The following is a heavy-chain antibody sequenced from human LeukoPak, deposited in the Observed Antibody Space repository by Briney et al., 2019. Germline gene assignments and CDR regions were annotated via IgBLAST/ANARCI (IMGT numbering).Heavy chain of an antibody. CDR2: IYHSGST. CDR1: GYSISSGYY. V-gene: IGHV4-38-2*01. D-gene: IGHD6-6*01. Sequence: SETPSLTCAVSGYSISSGYYWGWIRQPPGKGLEWIGSIYHSGSTYYNPSLKSRVTISVDTSKNQFSLKLSSVTAADTAVYYCARAEIAARPGPNWFDPWGQGTLVTVSS. J-gene: IGHJ5*02. CDR3: ARAEIAARPGPNWFDP.